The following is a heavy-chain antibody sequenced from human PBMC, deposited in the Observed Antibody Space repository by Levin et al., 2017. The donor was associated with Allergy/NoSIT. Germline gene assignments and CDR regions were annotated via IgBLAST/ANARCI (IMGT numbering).Heavy chain of an antibody. CDR2: ISYDGANE. V-gene: IGHV3-30*18. CDR1: GFTFSSYG. Sequence: GGSLRLSCAASGFTFSSYGMHWVRQAPGKGLEWVAMISYDGANEFYADSVKGRFTISKDNSKNTLYLQMNSLRAEDTAIYYCAKSSTTVTRRWFDPWGQGTLVTVSS. D-gene: IGHD4-17*01. CDR3: AKSSTTVTRRWFDP. J-gene: IGHJ5*02.